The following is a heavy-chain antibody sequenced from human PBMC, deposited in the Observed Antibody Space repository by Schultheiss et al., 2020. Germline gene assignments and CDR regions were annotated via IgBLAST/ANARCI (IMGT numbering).Heavy chain of an antibody. V-gene: IGHV4-34*01. CDR1: GGSFSGYY. D-gene: IGHD3-22*01. CDR3: ARASSGYYYDFFLRAFDI. Sequence: SQTLSLTCAVYGGSFSGYYWSWIRQAPGEGLEWIGYIYYSGSTYYNPSLKSRVTISVDTSKNQFSLKLSSVTAADTAVYYCARASSGYYYDFFLRAFDIWGQGTMVTFS. CDR2: IYYSGST. J-gene: IGHJ3*02.